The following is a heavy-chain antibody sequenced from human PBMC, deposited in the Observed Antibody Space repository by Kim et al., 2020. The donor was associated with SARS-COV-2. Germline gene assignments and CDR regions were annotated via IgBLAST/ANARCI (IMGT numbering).Heavy chain of an antibody. V-gene: IGHV3-30*07. CDR3: ARDLELLWFGGDVRNYYGMDV. J-gene: IGHJ6*02. D-gene: IGHD3-10*01. Sequence: LTISRDNSKNTLYLQMNSLRAEDTAVYYCARDLELLWFGGDVRNYYGMDVWGQGTTVTVSS.